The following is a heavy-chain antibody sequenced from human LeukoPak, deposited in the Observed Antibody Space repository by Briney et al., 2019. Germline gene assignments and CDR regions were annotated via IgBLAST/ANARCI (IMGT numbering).Heavy chain of an antibody. D-gene: IGHD1-26*01. Sequence: GGSLRLSCAASGFTFSNYGMHWVRQAPGKGLEWVSFISGSSGYIYYADSVKGRFTISRDNPNNSLYLQMNSLRAEDTAVYYCARNPDILGVPPSGFDPWGQGTLVTVSS. CDR2: ISGSSGYI. J-gene: IGHJ5*02. CDR3: ARNPDILGVPPSGFDP. CDR1: GFTFSNYG. V-gene: IGHV3-21*01.